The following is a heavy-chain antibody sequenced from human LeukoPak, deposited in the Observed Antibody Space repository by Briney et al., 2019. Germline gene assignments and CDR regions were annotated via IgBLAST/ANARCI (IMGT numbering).Heavy chain of an antibody. J-gene: IGHJ4*02. Sequence: GGSLRLSCLASGFSFSNYGMHWVRQAPGKGLEWVAVIWFDGTNEDYADSVKGRFTISRDNSKNTLYLQMNSLRAEDTAVYYCAKETRVWSGIWDFDCWGQGTLVTVSS. D-gene: IGHD3-3*01. CDR1: GFSFSNYG. CDR2: IWFDGTNE. V-gene: IGHV3-33*06. CDR3: AKETRVWSGIWDFDC.